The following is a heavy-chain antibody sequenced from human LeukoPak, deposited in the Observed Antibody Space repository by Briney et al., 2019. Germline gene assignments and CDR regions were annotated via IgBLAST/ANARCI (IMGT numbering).Heavy chain of an antibody. Sequence: SETLSLTCTVSGGSISSYYWSWIRQPPGKGLEWVGYIYTSGSTNYNPSLKSRVTISVDTSKNQSSLKLSSVTAADTAVYYCASTSIAARGPFDYWGQGTLVTVS. J-gene: IGHJ4*02. CDR1: GGSISSYY. D-gene: IGHD6-6*01. CDR3: ASTSIAARGPFDY. CDR2: IYTSGST. V-gene: IGHV4-4*09.